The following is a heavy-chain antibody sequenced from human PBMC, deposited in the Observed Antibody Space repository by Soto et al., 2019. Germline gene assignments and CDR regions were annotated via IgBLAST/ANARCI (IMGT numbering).Heavy chain of an antibody. CDR3: AGDGGVAAAGILGY. CDR2: IYIDGDT. D-gene: IGHD6-13*01. J-gene: IGHJ4*02. Sequence: EVQLVESGRGLVQPGGSLRLSCAASGFTVSTNYMSWVRQAPGKGLEWVSVIYIDGDTYYADSVKGRFTVSRDNSKNTLDLHMNSLRAEDTAVYYCAGDGGVAAAGILGYWGQGTLVTVSS. V-gene: IGHV3-66*01. CDR1: GFTVSTNY.